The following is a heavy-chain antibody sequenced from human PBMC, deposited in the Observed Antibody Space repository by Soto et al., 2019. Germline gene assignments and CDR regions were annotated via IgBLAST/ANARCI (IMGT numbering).Heavy chain of an antibody. CDR2: IYTSGST. J-gene: IGHJ4*02. CDR1: CGSISSYY. CDR3: ARSPGLDSSGYYPRSTFDY. D-gene: IGHD3-22*01. Sequence: SDTLSLTCTVSCGSISSYYWSWIRQPAGKGLEWIGRIYTSGSTNYNPSLKSRVTISVDTSKNQFSLKLSSVTAADTAVYYCARSPGLDSSGYYPRSTFDYWGQGTLVTVSS. V-gene: IGHV4-4*07.